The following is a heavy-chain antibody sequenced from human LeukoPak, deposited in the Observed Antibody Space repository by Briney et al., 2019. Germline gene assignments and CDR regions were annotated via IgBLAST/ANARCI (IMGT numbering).Heavy chain of an antibody. CDR2: IYYSGST. V-gene: IGHV4-59*08. CDR3: ARGRNYYDSSGYRKDAFDI. D-gene: IGHD3-22*01. J-gene: IGHJ3*02. Sequence: NPSETLSLTCAVSGGSISSYYWSWIRQPPGKGLEWIGYIYYSGSTNYNPSLKSRVTISVDTSKNQFSLKLSSVTAADTAVYYCARGRNYYDSSGYRKDAFDIWGQGTMVTVSS. CDR1: GGSISSYY.